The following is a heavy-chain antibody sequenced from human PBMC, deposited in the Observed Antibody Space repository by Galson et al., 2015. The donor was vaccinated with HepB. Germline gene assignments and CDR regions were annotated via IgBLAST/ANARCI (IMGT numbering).Heavy chain of an antibody. D-gene: IGHD2-2*01. CDR3: ANRYCTSTSCAFDP. Sequence: LSLTCTVSGGSIGSGGYSWRWIRQPPGKALEWIGYIYHSGSTYYNPSLESRVTISLDRSKNHFSLKLTSVTAADTAVYYCANRYCTSTSCAFDPWGQGTLVTVSS. V-gene: IGHV4-30-2*01. J-gene: IGHJ5*02. CDR2: IYHSGST. CDR1: GGSIGSGGYS.